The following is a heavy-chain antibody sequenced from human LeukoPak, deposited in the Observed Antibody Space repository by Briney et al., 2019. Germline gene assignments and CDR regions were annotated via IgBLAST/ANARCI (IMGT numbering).Heavy chain of an antibody. D-gene: IGHD1-1*01. CDR1: GYSFTGHY. V-gene: IGHV1-2*02. J-gene: IGHJ4*01. CDR2: IDCGDGDT. CDR3: VRDPREPANDLDY. Sequence: ASVTVSCKTSGYSFTGHYIHWVRQAPGQALQWLAYIDCGDGDTNYAQAFQGRVTVTRDKSINTAYLELSSLTFDDTAIYYCVRDPREPANDLDYWGRGTLVTVSS.